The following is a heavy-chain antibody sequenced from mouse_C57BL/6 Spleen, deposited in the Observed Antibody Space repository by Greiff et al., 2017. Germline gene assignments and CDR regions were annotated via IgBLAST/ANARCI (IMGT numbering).Heavy chain of an antibody. CDR1: GYTFTSYW. J-gene: IGHJ3*01. Sequence: QVQLQQPGAELVKPGASVKMSCKASGYTFTSYWITWVKQRPGQGLEWIGDIYPGSGSTNYNEKFKSKATLTVDTSSSTAYMQLSSLTSEDSAVYYGARSGDYDVGTWFAYWGQGTLVTVSA. D-gene: IGHD2-4*01. CDR2: IYPGSGST. V-gene: IGHV1-55*01. CDR3: ARSGDYDVGTWFAY.